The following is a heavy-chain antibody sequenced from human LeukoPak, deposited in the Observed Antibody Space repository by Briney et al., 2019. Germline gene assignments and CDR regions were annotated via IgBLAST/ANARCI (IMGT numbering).Heavy chain of an antibody. CDR2: ISRRSETI. CDR3: ARRKTDYGDFDY. CDR1: DFSFTTYD. Sequence: GGSLRLSCAASDFSFTTYDMTWVRQSPEKGLEWISYISRRSETIYYADSVKGRFTISRDNAKNSLFLQMNNLRVDDTAIYYCARRKTDYGDFDYWGQGTPVTVSS. J-gene: IGHJ4*02. D-gene: IGHD4-17*01. V-gene: IGHV3-48*01.